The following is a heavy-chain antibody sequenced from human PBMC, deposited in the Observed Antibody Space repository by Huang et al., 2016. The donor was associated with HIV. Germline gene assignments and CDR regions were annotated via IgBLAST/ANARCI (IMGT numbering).Heavy chain of an antibody. D-gene: IGHD6-19*01. CDR2: SKGEGLT. J-gene: IGHJ5*02. V-gene: IGHV1-3*01. CDR1: GFNFLTYA. Sequence: QVQLVQSGAEVEKPGASVNLSCKASGFNFLTYALHWVRQAPGQRLEWMGWSKGEGLTKYSQKFQGRVTITRDRSASTVDVDFKSLTYEDTAVYYCARDKEAGTPFFDPWGQGTLVTVSS. CDR3: ARDKEAGTPFFDP.